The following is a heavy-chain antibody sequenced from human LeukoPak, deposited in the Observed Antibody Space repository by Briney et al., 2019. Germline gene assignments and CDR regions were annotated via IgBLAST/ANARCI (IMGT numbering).Heavy chain of an antibody. Sequence: GGSLRLSCAASGFTFSSYAMSWVRQAPGKGLEWVSAISGSGGSTYYADSVKGRFTISRDNSKNTLYLQMNSLRAEDTAVYYCARNYPDCSSTSCYYYYYYYMDVWGKGTTVTVSS. CDR3: ARNYPDCSSTSCYYYYYYYMDV. J-gene: IGHJ6*03. V-gene: IGHV3-23*01. D-gene: IGHD2-2*01. CDR2: ISGSGGST. CDR1: GFTFSSYA.